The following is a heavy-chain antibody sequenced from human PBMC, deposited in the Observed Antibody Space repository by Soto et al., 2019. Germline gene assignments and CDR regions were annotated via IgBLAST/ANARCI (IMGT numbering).Heavy chain of an antibody. V-gene: IGHV3-53*01. J-gene: IGHJ4*02. CDR2: SFSSGGT. CDR3: ARDREPDGIWTFDS. Sequence: GGSLRLSCVAFGFTLDKYTMGWVRQAPGKGLEWVAESFSSGGTQYTDSVKGRFTISRDNSRNMVFLQMNGLRVEDTALYYCARDREPDGIWTFDSWGQGALVTVSS. CDR1: GFTLDKYT. D-gene: IGHD3-9*01.